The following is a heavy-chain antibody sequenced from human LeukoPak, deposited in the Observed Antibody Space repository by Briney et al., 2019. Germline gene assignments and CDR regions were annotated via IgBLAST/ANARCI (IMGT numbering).Heavy chain of an antibody. CDR2: IYAGGST. V-gene: IGHV4-4*09. Sequence: SETLSLTCTVSGGSISSIYWSWVRQPPGKGLEWIGNIYAGGSTNYNPSLKSRVTISVDTSKNQFSLNLSSVTAAHTAVYYCASHLYYSDSNGYYYHDAFDIWGQGTMVTVSS. J-gene: IGHJ3*02. CDR3: ASHLYYSDSNGYYYHDAFDI. D-gene: IGHD3-22*01. CDR1: GGSISSIY.